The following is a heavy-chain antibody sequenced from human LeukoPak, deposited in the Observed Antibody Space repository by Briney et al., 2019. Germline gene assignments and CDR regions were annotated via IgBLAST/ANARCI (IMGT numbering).Heavy chain of an antibody. V-gene: IGHV4-34*01. CDR2: INHSGST. J-gene: IGHJ6*03. CDR1: GGFLSGYY. Sequence: SETLSLTCAVYGGFLSGYYWSWIRQPPGKGLEWIGEINHSGSTNYNPSLKSRVTISVDTSKNQFSLKLSSVTAADTAVYYCARGFVVVPASYYYMDVWGKGTTVTASS. D-gene: IGHD2-2*01. CDR3: ARGFVVVPASYYYMDV.